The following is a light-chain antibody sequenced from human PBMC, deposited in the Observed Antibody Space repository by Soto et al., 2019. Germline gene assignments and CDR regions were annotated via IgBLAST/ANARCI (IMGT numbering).Light chain of an antibody. J-gene: IGKJ1*01. V-gene: IGKV1-27*01. CDR1: QDISNY. Sequence: QMTQSPSSLSASVGDRVTITCRASQDISNYLAWYQQKPGGAPKLLIYEASTLQSGVPSRFSGSGSGADFTLTISSLQPEDVAIYYCQKYNDAPRTFCQGTRVEMK. CDR3: QKYNDAPRT. CDR2: EAS.